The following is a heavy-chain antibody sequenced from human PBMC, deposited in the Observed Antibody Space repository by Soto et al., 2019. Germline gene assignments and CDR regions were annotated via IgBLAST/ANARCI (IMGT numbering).Heavy chain of an antibody. J-gene: IGHJ4*02. V-gene: IGHV4-34*01. CDR2: INHSGST. CDR1: GGSFSGYY. Sequence: SETLSLTCAVYGGSFSGYYWSWIRQPPGKGLEWIGEINHSGSTNYNPSLKSRVTISVDTSKNQFSLKLSSVTAADTAVYYCARVGRNPVYHYWGQGTLVPVSS. D-gene: IGHD1-26*01. CDR3: ARVGRNPVYHY.